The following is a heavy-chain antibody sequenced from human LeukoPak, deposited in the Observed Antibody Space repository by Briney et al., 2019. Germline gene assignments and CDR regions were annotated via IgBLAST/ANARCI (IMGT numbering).Heavy chain of an antibody. CDR2: INSNSGGT. J-gene: IGHJ2*01. CDR1: GYTFTGYY. Sequence: ATVKVSCKASGYTFTGYYMHWVRQAPGQGLEWMGWINSNSGGTNYAQKFQGRVTMTRDTSISTAYMELSRLRSDDTAVYYCAREGRSTTVTTRMLWYFDLWGRGTLVTVSS. CDR3: AREGRSTTVTTRMLWYFDL. D-gene: IGHD4-17*01. V-gene: IGHV1-2*02.